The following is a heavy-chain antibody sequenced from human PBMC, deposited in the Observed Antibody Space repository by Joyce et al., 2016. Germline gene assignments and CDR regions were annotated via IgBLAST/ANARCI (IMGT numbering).Heavy chain of an antibody. J-gene: IGHJ4*02. CDR1: GGSISGYY. CDR2: MYYSGGRT. D-gene: IGHD4-11*01. Sequence: QLQLQESGPGLVKPSETLSLTCSVSGGSISGYYWGWIRQPPGEGLEWIGSMYYSGGRTYYNPSLKSRVTIFGVTSKNQISLRLTSVTAADTAVYYCATDLTVVTTTYYFDYWGQGTLVTVSS. V-gene: IGHV4-39*01. CDR3: ATDLTVVTTTYYFDY.